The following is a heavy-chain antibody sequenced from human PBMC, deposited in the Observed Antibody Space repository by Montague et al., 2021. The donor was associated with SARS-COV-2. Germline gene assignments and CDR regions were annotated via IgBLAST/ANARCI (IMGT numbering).Heavy chain of an antibody. CDR3: ARSNLHDYADY. D-gene: IGHD4/OR15-4a*01. CDR1: GFPFSTYW. CDR2: INPDGDAT. J-gene: IGHJ4*02. Sequence: FRRLSCAASGFPFSTYWMYWIRQVPGKGLAWVSRINPDGDATTYADSVKGRFTISRDNSKNILYLQMNSLRGEDTAVYYCARSNLHDYADYWGRGNLVTVSS. V-gene: IGHV3-74*01.